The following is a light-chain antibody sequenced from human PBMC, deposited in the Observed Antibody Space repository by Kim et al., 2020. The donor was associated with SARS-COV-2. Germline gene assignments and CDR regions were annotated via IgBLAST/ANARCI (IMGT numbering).Light chain of an antibody. CDR1: SNNVGNEE. J-gene: IGLJ3*02. V-gene: IGLV10-54*04. CDR2: RNN. Sequence: QTATFTCTGNSNNVGNEEAVWLQHHQGHPPKLLSYRNNDRPSGISERFSASRSGNTASLTITGLRPEDETDYYCAAWDRSLSAWLFGGGTQLTVL. CDR3: AAWDRSLSAWL.